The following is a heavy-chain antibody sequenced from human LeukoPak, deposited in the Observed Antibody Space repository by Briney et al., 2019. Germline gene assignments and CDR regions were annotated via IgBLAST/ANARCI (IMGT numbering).Heavy chain of an antibody. D-gene: IGHD6-13*01. J-gene: IGHJ5*02. V-gene: IGHV4-59*01. CDR3: ARGAAGTLEWFDP. CDR1: GFTFSTYA. Sequence: KAGGSLRLSCAASGFTFSTYAMSWIRQPPGKGLEWIGYIYYSGSTNYNPSLKSRVTISVDTSKNQFSLKLSSVTAADTAVYYCARGAAGTLEWFDPWGQGTLVTVSS. CDR2: IYYSGST.